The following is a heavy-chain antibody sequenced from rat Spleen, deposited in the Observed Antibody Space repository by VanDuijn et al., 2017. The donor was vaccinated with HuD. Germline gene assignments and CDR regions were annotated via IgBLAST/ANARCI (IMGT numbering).Heavy chain of an antibody. V-gene: IGHV5S23*01. CDR1: GFTFSDHY. CDR2: ISTGGTNT. Sequence: EVQLVESGGGLVQPGTSLKLSCAASGFTFSDHYMAWVRQAPTKGLEWIASISTGGTNTYYRGSVKGRFTISRDNAKNTQYLQMDSLRSEDTATYYCTRGYVMDAWGQGASVTVSS. CDR3: TRGYVMDA. J-gene: IGHJ4*01.